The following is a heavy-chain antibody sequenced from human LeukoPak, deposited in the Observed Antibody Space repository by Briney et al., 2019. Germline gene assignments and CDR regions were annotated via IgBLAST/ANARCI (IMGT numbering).Heavy chain of an antibody. V-gene: IGHV4-30-2*01. J-gene: IGHJ1*01. Sequence: SQTLSLTCAVSGGSISSGGYSWSWIRPPPGKGLEWIGYIYHSGSTYYNPSLKSRVTISVDRSKNQFSLKLSSVTAADTAVYYCARGTQSEYFQHWGQGTLVTVSS. CDR1: GGSISSGGYS. D-gene: IGHD3-10*01. CDR3: ARGTQSEYFQH. CDR2: IYHSGST.